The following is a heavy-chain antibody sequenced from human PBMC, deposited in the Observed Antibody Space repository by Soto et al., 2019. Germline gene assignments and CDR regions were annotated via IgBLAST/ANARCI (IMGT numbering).Heavy chain of an antibody. CDR3: AREARYCSGGSCYSDY. D-gene: IGHD2-15*01. Sequence: QVQLVQSGAEVKKPGSSVKVSCKASGGTFSSYAISWVRQAPGQGLEWMGGIIPIFGTANYAQKFQGRVTITADESTRTAYMELSSLRSEDTAVYYCAREARYCSGGSCYSDYWGQGTLVTVSS. CDR1: GGTFSSYA. CDR2: IIPIFGTA. V-gene: IGHV1-69*12. J-gene: IGHJ4*02.